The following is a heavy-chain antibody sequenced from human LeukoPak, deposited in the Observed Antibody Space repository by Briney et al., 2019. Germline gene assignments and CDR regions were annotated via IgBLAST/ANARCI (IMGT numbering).Heavy chain of an antibody. V-gene: IGHV4-39*01. CDR2: IYYSGST. J-gene: IGHJ6*03. D-gene: IGHD2-15*01. CDR3: ARTPTLRTYYYYMDV. Sequence: PSETLSLTCTVSGGSISSSSYYWGWIRQPPGKGLEWIGSIYYSGSTYYNPSLKSRVTISVDTSKNQFSLKLSSATAADTAVYYCARTPTLRTYYYYMDVWGKGTTVTVSS. CDR1: GGSISSSSYY.